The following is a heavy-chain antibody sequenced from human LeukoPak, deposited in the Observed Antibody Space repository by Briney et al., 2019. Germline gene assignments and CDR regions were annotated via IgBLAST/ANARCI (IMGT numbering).Heavy chain of an antibody. V-gene: IGHV4-39*06. CDR2: IYYSGST. CDR3: ARELAWVPDY. D-gene: IGHD1-1*01. Sequence: PSETLSLTCTVSGGSISSSSYYWGWIRQPPGKGLEWIGSIYYSGSTYYNPSLKSRVTISVDTSKNQFPLKLSSVTAADTAVYYCARELAWVPDYWGQGTLVTVSS. CDR1: GGSISSSSYY. J-gene: IGHJ4*02.